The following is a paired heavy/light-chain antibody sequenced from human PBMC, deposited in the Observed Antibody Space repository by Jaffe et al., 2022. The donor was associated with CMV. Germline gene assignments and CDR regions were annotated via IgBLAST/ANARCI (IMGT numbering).Light chain of an antibody. CDR2: DAS. Sequence: DIQMTQSPSSLSASVGDRVTITCQASQDISNYLNWYQQKPGKAPKLLIYDASNLETGVPSRFSGSGSGTDFTFTISSLQPEDIATYYCQQYDNLPPSEFTFGPGTKVDIK. CDR3: QQYDNLPPSEFT. CDR1: QDISNY. J-gene: IGKJ3*01. V-gene: IGKV1-33*01.
Heavy chain of an antibody. V-gene: IGHV1-2*02. CDR2: INPNSGGT. J-gene: IGHJ6*02. CDR1: GYTFTGYY. CDR3: ARVWGVLARYCSGGSCYCVFGGGPVRCGPYGMDV. D-gene: IGHD2-15*01. Sequence: QVQLVQSGAEVKKPGASVKVSCKASGYTFTGYYMHWVRQAPGQGLEWMGWINPNSGGTNYAQKFQGRVTMTRDTSISTAYMELSRLRSDDTAVYYCARVWGVLARYCSGGSCYCVFGGGPVRCGPYGMDVWGQGTTVTVSS.